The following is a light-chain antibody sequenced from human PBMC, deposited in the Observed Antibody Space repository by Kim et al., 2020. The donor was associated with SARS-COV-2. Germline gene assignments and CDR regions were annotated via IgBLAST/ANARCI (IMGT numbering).Light chain of an antibody. CDR1: NIGSKN. J-gene: IGLJ3*02. V-gene: IGLV3-21*03. CDR2: DDS. Sequence: APGRTARITRGGKNIGSKNVPWYQQKPGQAPVVVIYDDSGRPSGIPERFTGSNSENTATLTISMVEAGDEADYYCQVWDSSSDHWVFGGGTQLTDL. CDR3: QVWDSSSDHWV.